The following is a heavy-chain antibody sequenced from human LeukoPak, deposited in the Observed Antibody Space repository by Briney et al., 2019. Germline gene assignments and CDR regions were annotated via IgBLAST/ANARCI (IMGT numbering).Heavy chain of an antibody. V-gene: IGHV3-23*01. Sequence: SGGSLRLSCAASGFDFSTYAMNWVRQAPGKGLEWVSVISGSGGSTYYADSVKGRFTISRDNSKKKLYLQMNSLRAEDTAVYYCWLSGDNDAFDIWGQGTKVTVSS. CDR3: WLSGDNDAFDI. CDR2: ISGSGGST. J-gene: IGHJ3*02. CDR1: GFDFSTYA. D-gene: IGHD3-10*01.